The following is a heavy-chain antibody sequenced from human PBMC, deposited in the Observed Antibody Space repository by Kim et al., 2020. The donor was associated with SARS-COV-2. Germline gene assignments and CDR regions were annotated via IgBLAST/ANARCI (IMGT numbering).Heavy chain of an antibody. Sequence: GGSLRLSCAASGFTFSDYYMSWIRQAPGKGLEWVSYISSSGSTIYYADSVKGRFTISRDNAKNSLYLQMNSLRAEDTAVYYCARDGGTVDDFWSGYPGPNYYYGMDVWGQGTTVTVSS. CDR1: GFTFSDYY. J-gene: IGHJ6*02. V-gene: IGHV3-11*01. D-gene: IGHD3-3*01. CDR2: ISSSGSTI. CDR3: ARDGGTVDDFWSGYPGPNYYYGMDV.